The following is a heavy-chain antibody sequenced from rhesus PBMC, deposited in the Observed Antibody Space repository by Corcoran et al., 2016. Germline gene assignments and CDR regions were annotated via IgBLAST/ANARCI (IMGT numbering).Heavy chain of an antibody. CDR1: GGSLSGYF. J-gene: IGHJ4*01. CDR3: ARNMAIGGDFVFSFDS. V-gene: IGHV4-165*02. Sequence: QVQLQESGPGLVKPSETLSLTCAVSGGSLSGYFGTWLRQAPWKGLEWIGYIGGNSGISYYYPSLRSRVTISTDTSKSQFSLKLTSVTAADTAIYYCARNMAIGGDFVFSFDSWGQGVLVTVSS. CDR2: IGGNSGIS. D-gene: IGHD2-39*02.